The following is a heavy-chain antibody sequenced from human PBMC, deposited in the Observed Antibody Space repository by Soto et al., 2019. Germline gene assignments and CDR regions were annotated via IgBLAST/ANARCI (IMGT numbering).Heavy chain of an antibody. CDR2: ISNRGDST. Sequence: GGSLRLSCAASGFSVSSDYMSWVRQAPGKGLEWVSGISNRGDSTYYADSVKGRFTISRDNSKKTLFLQMNSLRGEDTAVYYCAKDALSTSWYEFDYWGQGTLVTVSS. V-gene: IGHV3-23*01. J-gene: IGHJ4*02. D-gene: IGHD6-13*01. CDR1: GFSVSSDY. CDR3: AKDALSTSWYEFDY.